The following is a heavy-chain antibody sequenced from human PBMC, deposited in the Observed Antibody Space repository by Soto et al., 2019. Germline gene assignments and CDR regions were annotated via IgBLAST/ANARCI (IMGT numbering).Heavy chain of an antibody. Sequence: QVQLVQSGAEVKEPGASVKGSCKASGYNFTSYDIILVRQATGQGLEWMGWRNPNSGNTVYAQKFQDRVTRTRNTSKSTAYMQLSSMRSVESAVYYFASEVSWLATDWGQGTLVTVSS. CDR1: GYNFTSYD. CDR3: ASEVSWLATD. CDR2: RNPNSGNT. V-gene: IGHV1-8*01. J-gene: IGHJ4*02. D-gene: IGHD3-10*01.